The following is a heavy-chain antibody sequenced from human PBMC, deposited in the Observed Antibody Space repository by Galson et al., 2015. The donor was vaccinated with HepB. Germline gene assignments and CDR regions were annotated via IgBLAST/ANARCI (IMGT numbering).Heavy chain of an antibody. J-gene: IGHJ6*02. D-gene: IGHD2-15*01. CDR1: GFTFGSYS. Sequence: SLRLSCAASGFTFGSYSMNWVRQAPGKGLEWVSSISSSSNYIYYADSVKGRFTISRDNAKNSLYLQMNSLRAEDTAVYYCASSDPDIVVDYYYGMDVWGQGTTVTVSS. V-gene: IGHV3-21*01. CDR2: ISSSSNYI. CDR3: ASSDPDIVVDYYYGMDV.